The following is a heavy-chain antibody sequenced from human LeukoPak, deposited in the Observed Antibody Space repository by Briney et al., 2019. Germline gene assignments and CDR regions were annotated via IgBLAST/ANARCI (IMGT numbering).Heavy chain of an antibody. CDR1: GFTFSSYG. V-gene: IGHV3-30*02. CDR2: IRYDGSNK. Sequence: GGSLRLSCAASGFTFSSYGMHWVRQAPGKGLEWVAFIRYDGSNKYYADSVKGRFTISRDNSKNTLYLQMNSLRAEDTAVYYCARRHFTLWLQRKVFDYWGQGTLVTVSS. CDR3: ARRHFTLWLQRKVFDY. J-gene: IGHJ4*02. D-gene: IGHD5-24*01.